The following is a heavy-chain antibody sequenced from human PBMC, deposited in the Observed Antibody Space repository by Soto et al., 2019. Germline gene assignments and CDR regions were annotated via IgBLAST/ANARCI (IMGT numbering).Heavy chain of an antibody. CDR3: AKDIGRGYSSSSLLDY. V-gene: IGHV3-43*01. Sequence: EVQLVESGGVVVQPGGSLRLSCAASGFTFDEYTMYWVRQAPGKGLEWVSLISWEFDSTYYADSVKGRFTLSRDNSKNSLFLQMNSLRTEDTALYYCAKDIGRGYSSSSLLDYWGQGTLVTVSS. J-gene: IGHJ4*02. CDR2: ISWEFDST. CDR1: GFTFDEYT. D-gene: IGHD6-6*01.